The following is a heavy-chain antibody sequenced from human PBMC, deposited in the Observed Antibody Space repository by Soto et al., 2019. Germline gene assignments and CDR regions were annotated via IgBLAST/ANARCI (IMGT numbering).Heavy chain of an antibody. Sequence: ASVKVSCKASGYTFTGYYMHWVRQAPGQGLEWMGWINPNSGGTNYAQKFQGWVTMTRDTSISTAYMELGRLRSDDTAVYYCARDQSVLIYSNEYSNSRSAFDIWGQGTMVTVSS. V-gene: IGHV1-2*04. J-gene: IGHJ3*02. CDR1: GYTFTGYY. CDR3: ARDQSVLIYSNEYSNSRSAFDI. D-gene: IGHD6-6*01. CDR2: INPNSGGT.